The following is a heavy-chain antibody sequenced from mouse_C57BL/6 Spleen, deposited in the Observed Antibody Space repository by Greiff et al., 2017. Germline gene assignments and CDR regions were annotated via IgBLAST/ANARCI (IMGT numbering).Heavy chain of an antibody. V-gene: IGHV1-61*01. CDR2: IYPSDSET. D-gene: IGHD2-4*01. CDR1: GYTFTSYW. CDR3: ARMGLEGY. J-gene: IGHJ2*01. Sequence: QVQLQQPGAELVRPGSSVKLSCKASGYTFTSYWMDWVKQRPGQGLEWIGNIYPSDSETHYNQKFKDKATLTVDKSSSTAYMQLSSLTSEDSAVXYCARMGLEGYWGQGTTLTASS.